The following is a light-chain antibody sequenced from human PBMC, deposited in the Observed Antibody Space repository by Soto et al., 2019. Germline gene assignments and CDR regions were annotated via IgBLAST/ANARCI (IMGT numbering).Light chain of an antibody. CDR3: QSYDICLSGYVV. V-gene: IGLV1-40*01. J-gene: IGLJ2*01. CDR2: GNS. Sequence: QSVLTQPTSVSGAPGQRVTISCTGTSSNIGAGYDVHWYQQLPGTAPKLLIYGNSNRPSGVPDRFSGSKSGTSASLANAGLQAEDGDDYYCQSYDICLSGYVVFGGGTKVTVL. CDR1: SSNIGAGYD.